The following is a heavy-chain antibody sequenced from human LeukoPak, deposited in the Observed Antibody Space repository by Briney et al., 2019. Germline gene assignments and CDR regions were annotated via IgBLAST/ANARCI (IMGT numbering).Heavy chain of an antibody. Sequence: SGPTPVNPTQTLTLTCTFSGFSLSTSGVGVGWIRQPPGKALEWLALIYWDDDKRYNPSLKSRLTITKDTSKNQVVLTMTNMDPVDTATYYCARDSSSYYMDVWGKGTTVTVSS. D-gene: IGHD6-6*01. CDR1: GFSLSTSGVG. V-gene: IGHV2-5*02. CDR3: ARDSSSYYMDV. CDR2: IYWDDDK. J-gene: IGHJ6*03.